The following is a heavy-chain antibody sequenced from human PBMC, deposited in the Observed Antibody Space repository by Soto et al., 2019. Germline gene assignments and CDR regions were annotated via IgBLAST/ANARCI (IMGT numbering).Heavy chain of an antibody. CDR2: IYYSGST. CDR1: GGSISSYY. Sequence: SETLSLTCTVSGGSISSYYWSWIRQPPGKGLEWIGYIYYSGSTNYNPSLKSRVTISVDTSKNQFSLKLSSVTAADTAVYYCARQGYSTNFDYWGQGTLVTVSS. CDR3: ARQGYSTNFDY. V-gene: IGHV4-59*08. J-gene: IGHJ4*02. D-gene: IGHD4-4*01.